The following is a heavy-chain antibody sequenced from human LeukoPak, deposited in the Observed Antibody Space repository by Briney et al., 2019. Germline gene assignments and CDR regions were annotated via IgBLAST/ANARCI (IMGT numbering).Heavy chain of an antibody. V-gene: IGHV3-21*01. CDR3: ARDARVAAADISFSGQFDY. CDR2: ISSSSSYI. D-gene: IGHD6-13*01. J-gene: IGHJ4*02. Sequence: GGSLRLSCAASGFTFSSYSMNWVRQAPGKGLEWVSSISSSSSYIYYADSVKGRFTISRDNAKNSLYLQMNSLRAEDTAVYYCARDARVAAADISFSGQFDYWGQGTLVTVSS. CDR1: GFTFSSYS.